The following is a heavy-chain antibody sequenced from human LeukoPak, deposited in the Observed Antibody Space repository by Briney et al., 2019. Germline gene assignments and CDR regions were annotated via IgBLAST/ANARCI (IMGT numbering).Heavy chain of an antibody. CDR1: GGSISSYY. CDR3: ARYRVGDILTGSYSRTYYFDY. Sequence: SETLSLTCTVSGGSISSYYWSWIRQPPGKGLEWIGYIYYSGSTNYNPSLKSRVTISVDTSKNQFSLKLSSVTAADTAVYYCARYRVGDILTGSYSRTYYFDYWGQGTLVTVSP. D-gene: IGHD3-9*01. V-gene: IGHV4-59*01. J-gene: IGHJ4*02. CDR2: IYYSGST.